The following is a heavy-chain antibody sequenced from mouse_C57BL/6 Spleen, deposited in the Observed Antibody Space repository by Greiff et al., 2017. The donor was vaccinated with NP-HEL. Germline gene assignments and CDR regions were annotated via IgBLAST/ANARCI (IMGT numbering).Heavy chain of an antibody. CDR1: GYTFTSYW. Sequence: QVQLQQPGAELVKPGASVKLSCKASGYTFTSYWMHWVKQRPGQGLEWIGMIHPNSGSTNYNEKFKSKATLTVDKSSSTAYMQLSSLTSEDSAVYYCESTTVATRNYAMDYWGQGTSVTVSS. V-gene: IGHV1-64*01. CDR3: ESTTVATRNYAMDY. D-gene: IGHD1-1*01. CDR2: IHPNSGST. J-gene: IGHJ4*01.